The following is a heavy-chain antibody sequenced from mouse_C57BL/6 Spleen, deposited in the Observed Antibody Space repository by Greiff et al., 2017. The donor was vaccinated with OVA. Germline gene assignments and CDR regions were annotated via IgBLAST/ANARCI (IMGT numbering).Heavy chain of an antibody. J-gene: IGHJ3*01. CDR1: GFTFSNYW. D-gene: IGHD1-1*01. CDR3: THYGSSWFAY. CDR2: IRLKSDNYAT. Sequence: EVKLEESGGGLVQPGGSMKLSCVASGFTFSNYWMNWVRQSPEKGLEWVAQIRLKSDNYATHYAVSVKGRFTIAIDDSKRSVYLQMNNFRAEYTGIYYCTHYGSSWFAYWGQGTLVTVSA. V-gene: IGHV6-3*01.